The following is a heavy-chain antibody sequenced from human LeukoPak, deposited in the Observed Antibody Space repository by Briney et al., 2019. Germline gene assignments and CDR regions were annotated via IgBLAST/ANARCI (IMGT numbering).Heavy chain of an antibody. V-gene: IGHV3-30*18. Sequence: GGSLRLSSAASGFTFSSYGMHWVRQAPGKGLEWVAVISYDGSNKYYADSVKGRFTISRDNSKNTLYLQMNSLRAEDTAVYYCAKDDPSSGFDYWGQGALVTVSS. CDR3: AKDDPSSGFDY. CDR2: ISYDGSNK. CDR1: GFTFSSYG. J-gene: IGHJ4*02. D-gene: IGHD3-10*01.